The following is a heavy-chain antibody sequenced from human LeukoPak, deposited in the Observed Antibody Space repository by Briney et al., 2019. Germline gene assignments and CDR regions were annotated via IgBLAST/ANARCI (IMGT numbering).Heavy chain of an antibody. CDR2: IYHSGST. CDR1: GQSISSGYY. CDR3: VNGPDAFDI. V-gene: IGHV4-38-2*02. J-gene: IGHJ3*02. Sequence: SETLSLTCTVSGQSISSGYYWGWTRQPPGKGLEWIGTIYHSGSTYYNPSLKSRVTISVDTSKNQFSLKLSSVTAADTAVYYCVNGPDAFDIWGQGTSVIVSS.